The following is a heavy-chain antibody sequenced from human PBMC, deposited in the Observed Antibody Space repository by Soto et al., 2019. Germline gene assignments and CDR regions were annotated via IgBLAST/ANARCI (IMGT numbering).Heavy chain of an antibody. D-gene: IGHD6-13*01. Sequence: LRLSCAASGFTFDDYAMHWVRQAPGKGLEWVSGISWNSGSIGYADSVKGRFTISRDNAKNSLYLQMNSLRAEDTALYYCAKDQSAADHYYYYGIDVWGQGTTVTVSS. CDR2: ISWNSGSI. V-gene: IGHV3-9*01. CDR1: GFTFDDYA. J-gene: IGHJ6*02. CDR3: AKDQSAADHYYYYGIDV.